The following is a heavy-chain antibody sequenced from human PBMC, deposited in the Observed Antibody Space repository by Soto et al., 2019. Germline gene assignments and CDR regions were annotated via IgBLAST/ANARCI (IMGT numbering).Heavy chain of an antibody. CDR1: GGTFSSYT. CDR3: AREKHENYGMNL. CDR2: IIPMFDII. V-gene: IGHV1-69*04. J-gene: IGHJ6*02. Sequence: SVKVSCKVSGGTFSSYTITWVRQAPGEGLEWMGRIIPMFDIINYAQKYQGRVTITADKSTNTAYMELTSLKSDDTAVYYCAREKHENYGMNLWGQGTRVTVSS.